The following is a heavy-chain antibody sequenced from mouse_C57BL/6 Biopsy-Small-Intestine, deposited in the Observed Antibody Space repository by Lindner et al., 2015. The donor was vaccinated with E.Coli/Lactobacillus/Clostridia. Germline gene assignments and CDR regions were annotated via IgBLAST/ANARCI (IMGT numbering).Heavy chain of an antibody. Sequence: VQLQESGPGLVKPSQSLSLTCSVTGYSITSGYSWNWIRQFPGNKLEWMGYISYDGSNKYNPSLKNRIPITRDTSKNQFFLRLNSVTTEDTATYYCARRTSYDYLYFDYWGQGTTLTVSS. D-gene: IGHD2-4*01. J-gene: IGHJ2*01. CDR3: ARRTSYDYLYFDY. V-gene: IGHV3-6*01. CDR2: ISYDGSN. CDR1: GYSITSGYS.